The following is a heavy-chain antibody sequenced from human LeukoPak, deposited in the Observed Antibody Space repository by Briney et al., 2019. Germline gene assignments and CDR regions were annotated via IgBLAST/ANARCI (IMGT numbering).Heavy chain of an antibody. D-gene: IGHD3-10*01. J-gene: IGHJ4*02. V-gene: IGHV1-2*02. Sequence: ASVKVSCKASGYTFTTYYIHWVRQAPGQGLEWMGWINPNSGDTNYAQKFQGRVTMTRDTSISTAYMELSRLRSDDTAVYYCARDRLGGGNYNHFDYWGQGTLVTVSS. CDR3: ARDRLGGGNYNHFDY. CDR2: INPNSGDT. CDR1: GYTFTTYY.